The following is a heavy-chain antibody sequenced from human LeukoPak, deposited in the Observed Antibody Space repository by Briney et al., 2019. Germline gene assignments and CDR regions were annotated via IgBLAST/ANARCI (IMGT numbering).Heavy chain of an antibody. CDR1: GGSISSYY. V-gene: IGHV4-4*07. CDR2: IYTSGST. CDR3: ARHAGSGWRDYFDY. D-gene: IGHD6-19*01. J-gene: IGHJ4*02. Sequence: SETLSLTCTVSGGSISSYYWSWIRQPAGKGLEWIGRIYTSGSTNYNPSLKSRVTISVDTSKNQFSLKLSSVTAADTAVYYCARHAGSGWRDYFDYWGQGTLVTVSS.